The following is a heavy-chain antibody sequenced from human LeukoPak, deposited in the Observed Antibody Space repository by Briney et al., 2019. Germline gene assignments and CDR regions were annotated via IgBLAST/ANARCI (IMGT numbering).Heavy chain of an antibody. V-gene: IGHV3-7*03. CDR2: IKQDGSEK. D-gene: IGHD3-22*01. Sequence: PGGSLRLSCAASGFTFSNYAMSWVRQAPGKGLEWVANIKQDGSEKYYVDSVKGRFTISRDNAKNSLYLQMNSLRAEDTAVYYCAREPHYYDSSGTDYWGQGTLVTVSS. CDR3: AREPHYYDSSGTDY. CDR1: GFTFSNYA. J-gene: IGHJ4*02.